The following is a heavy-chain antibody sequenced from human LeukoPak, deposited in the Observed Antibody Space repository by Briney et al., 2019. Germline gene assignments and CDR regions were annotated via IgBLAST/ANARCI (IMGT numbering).Heavy chain of an antibody. CDR3: AKAVSQHHFAN. V-gene: IGHV3-9*01. CDR2: ISWNSGSI. D-gene: IGHD2-2*01. J-gene: IGHJ4*02. CDR1: GFTFDDYA. Sequence: GGSLRLSCAASGFTFDDYAMHWVRQAPGEGLEWVSGISWNSGSIGYADSVKGRFTISRDNAKNSLYLQMNSLRAEDTALYYCAKAVSQHHFANWGQGTLVTVSS.